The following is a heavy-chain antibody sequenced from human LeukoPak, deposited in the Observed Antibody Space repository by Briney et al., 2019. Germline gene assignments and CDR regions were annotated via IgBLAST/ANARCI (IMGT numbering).Heavy chain of an antibody. CDR3: AREVPIYGISDY. D-gene: IGHD3-3*01. J-gene: IGHJ4*02. CDR2: ISYTGET. CDR1: GDSISSNSYS. V-gene: IGHV4-39*07. Sequence: SETLSLTCTVSGDSISSNSYSWGWIRQPPGKGLEWLGHISYTGETYYSPSLKIRITLSVDTSKNESSLNLISVTAADTAVYYCAREVPIYGISDYWGQGTLVTVSS.